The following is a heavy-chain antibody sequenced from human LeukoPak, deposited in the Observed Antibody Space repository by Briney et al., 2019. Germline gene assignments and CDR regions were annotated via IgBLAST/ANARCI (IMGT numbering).Heavy chain of an antibody. J-gene: IGHJ5*02. V-gene: IGHV4-34*01. CDR3: ARGAGPPWFDP. CDR2: IYYSGST. CDR1: GGSFSGYY. D-gene: IGHD6-19*01. Sequence: ASETLSLTCAVYGGSFSGYYWSWIGQPPGKGLEWIGSIYYSGSTYYNPSLKSRVTISVDTSKNQFSMNLNSVTAADTGVYYCARGAGPPWFDPWGQGTLVTVSS.